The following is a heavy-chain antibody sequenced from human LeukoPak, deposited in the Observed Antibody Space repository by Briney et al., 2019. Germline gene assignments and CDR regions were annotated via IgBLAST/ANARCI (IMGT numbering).Heavy chain of an antibody. V-gene: IGHV1-8*01. Sequence: ASVTVSCKASGYTFTSYDINWVRQAPGQGLEWMGWMNPNSGNTGYAQKFQGRVTMTRNTSISTAYMELSSLRSEDTAVYYCARVVMITFGGVIVRDYWGRGTLVTVSS. CDR2: MNPNSGNT. CDR1: GYTFTSYD. CDR3: ARVVMITFGGVIVRDY. D-gene: IGHD3-16*02. J-gene: IGHJ4*02.